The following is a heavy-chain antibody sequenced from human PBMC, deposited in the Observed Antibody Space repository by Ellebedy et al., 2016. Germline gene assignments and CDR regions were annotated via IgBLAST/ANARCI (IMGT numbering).Heavy chain of an antibody. CDR1: GFTFDDYG. CDR3: ARVVPAEPGWFDP. Sequence: GESLKISXAASGFTFDDYGMSWVRQAPGKGLEWVSGINWNGGSTGYADSVKGRFTISRDNAKNSLYLQMNSLRAEDTALYYCARVVPAEPGWFDPWGQGTLVTVSS. J-gene: IGHJ5*02. V-gene: IGHV3-20*04. CDR2: INWNGGST. D-gene: IGHD2-2*01.